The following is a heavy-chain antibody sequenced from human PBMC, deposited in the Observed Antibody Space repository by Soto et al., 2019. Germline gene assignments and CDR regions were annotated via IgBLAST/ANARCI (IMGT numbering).Heavy chain of an antibody. CDR2: IYYSGST. CDR1: VGSISSGDYY. D-gene: IGHD5-12*01. Sequence: LTCTVSVGSISSGDYYWSWIRQPPGKGLEWIGYIYYSGSTYYNPSLKSRVTISVDTSKNQFSLKLSSVTAADTAVYYCDSERWLQPYFDYWGQGTLVTVSS. J-gene: IGHJ4*02. V-gene: IGHV4-30-4*01. CDR3: DSERWLQPYFDY.